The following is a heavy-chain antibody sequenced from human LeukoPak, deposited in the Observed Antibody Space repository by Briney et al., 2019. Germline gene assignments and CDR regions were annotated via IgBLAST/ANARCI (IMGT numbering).Heavy chain of an antibody. D-gene: IGHD3-16*01. J-gene: IGHJ4*02. Sequence: PGRSLRLSCAASGFTFSSSGMHWVRQAPGKGLEWVAAIWYDGSNKYYADSVKGRFSTSRDNSKNTLYLQMNSPGAEDTAVYYCVRDLRFAFDYWGQGNLVTVSS. CDR3: VRDLRFAFDY. CDR2: IWYDGSNK. CDR1: GFTFSSSG. V-gene: IGHV3-33*01.